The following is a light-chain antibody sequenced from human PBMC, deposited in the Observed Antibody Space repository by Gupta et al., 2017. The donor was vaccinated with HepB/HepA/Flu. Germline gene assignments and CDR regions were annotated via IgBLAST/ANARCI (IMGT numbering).Light chain of an antibody. V-gene: IGKV2-30*02. CDR1: QGLVHSDGNTY. Sequence: VMVESALCQPVSVGRPTCLSCRSSQGLVHSDGNTYLNWFHQRPGQSPRRLIYKVSNRDSGVPDRFSGSESGNMYTLRISRVEAEDVGMYYCMQASHWPLTFGGGTKVEIK. CDR2: KVS. J-gene: IGKJ4*01. CDR3: MQASHWPLT.